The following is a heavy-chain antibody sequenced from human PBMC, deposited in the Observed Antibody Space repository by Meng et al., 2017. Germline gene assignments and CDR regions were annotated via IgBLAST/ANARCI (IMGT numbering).Heavy chain of an antibody. V-gene: IGHV3-33*01. J-gene: IGHJ3*02. D-gene: IGHD6-13*01. CDR3: ARVAAAGTIGYAFDI. CDR1: GFTFSSYG. Sequence: GESLKISCAASGFTFSSYGMHWVRQAPGKGLEWVAVIWYDGSNKYYADSVKGRFTISRDNSKNTLYLQMNSLRAEDTAVYYCARVAAAGTIGYAFDIWGQGKMVTVSS. CDR2: IWYDGSNK.